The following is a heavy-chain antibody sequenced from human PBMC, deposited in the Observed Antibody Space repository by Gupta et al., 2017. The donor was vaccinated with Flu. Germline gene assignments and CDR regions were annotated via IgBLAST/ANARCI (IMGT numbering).Heavy chain of an antibody. J-gene: IGHJ4*02. V-gene: IGHV4-61*02. CDR3: ARDSWRSTWYGGFDC. D-gene: IGHD3-10*01. CDR1: GASISSGSHY. CDR2: IYTSGST. Sequence: QVQLQESGPGLVKPSQTLSLTCTVSGASISSGSHYWSWIRQPAGEGLEWIGRIYTSGSTDYNPSLKSRITISLDKSNNQFSLKLSSGTAADTAVYYCARDSWRSTWYGGFDCWGQGTLVTVSA.